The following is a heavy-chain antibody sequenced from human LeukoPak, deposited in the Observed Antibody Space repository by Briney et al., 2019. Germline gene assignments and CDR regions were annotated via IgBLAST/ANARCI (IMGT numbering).Heavy chain of an antibody. J-gene: IGHJ6*02. CDR3: ARRNAMDV. CDR1: GFTFSSYW. CDR2: INHNGNVN. Sequence: GGSLRLSCAASGFTFSSYWMNWARKAPGKGLEWVASINHNGNVNYYVDSVKGRFTISRDNAKNSLYLQMSNLRAEDTAVYYCARRNAMDVWGQGTTIIVFS. V-gene: IGHV3-7*03.